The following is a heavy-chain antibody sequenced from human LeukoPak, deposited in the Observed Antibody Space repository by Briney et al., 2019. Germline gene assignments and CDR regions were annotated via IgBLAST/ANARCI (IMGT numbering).Heavy chain of an antibody. CDR3: ARGVTMVRSSFYYYYGMDV. Sequence: SETLSLTCTVSGGSISSSSYYWGWIRQPPGKGLEWIGSIYYSGSAYYNPSLKSRVTISVDTSKNQFSLKLSSVTAADTAVYYCARGVTMVRSSFYYYYGMDVWGQGTTVTVSS. V-gene: IGHV4-39*07. CDR1: GGSISSSSYY. D-gene: IGHD3-10*01. CDR2: IYYSGSA. J-gene: IGHJ6*02.